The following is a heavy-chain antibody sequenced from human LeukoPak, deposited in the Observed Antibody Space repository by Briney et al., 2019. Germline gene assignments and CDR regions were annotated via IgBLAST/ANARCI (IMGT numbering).Heavy chain of an antibody. CDR3: ARSRSGGENWFDP. V-gene: IGHV1-2*06. Sequence: GASVKVSCKASGYTFIDYYMHWVRQAPGQGLEWMGRINSKSGGTNYAQNFQGSVTMTRDTSISTTYMELSRLTSDDTAVYYCARSRSGGENWFDPWGQGTLVTVSS. J-gene: IGHJ5*02. CDR2: INSKSGGT. CDR1: GYTFIDYY. D-gene: IGHD2-15*01.